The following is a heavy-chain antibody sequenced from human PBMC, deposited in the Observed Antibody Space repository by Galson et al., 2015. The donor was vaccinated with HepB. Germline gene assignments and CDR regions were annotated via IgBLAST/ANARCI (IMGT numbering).Heavy chain of an antibody. CDR2: IKTKTDGGTT. V-gene: IGHV3-15*05. D-gene: IGHD1-14*01. Sequence: SLRLSCAGSGFTFSDAWMTWVRQGPGKGLEWVARIKTKTDGGTTDYATSVEGRFTISRDDSENTVYLQMNSLKTDDTALYYCATGYWEDVWGQGTTVTVSS. J-gene: IGHJ6*02. CDR1: GFTFSDAW. CDR3: ATGYWEDV.